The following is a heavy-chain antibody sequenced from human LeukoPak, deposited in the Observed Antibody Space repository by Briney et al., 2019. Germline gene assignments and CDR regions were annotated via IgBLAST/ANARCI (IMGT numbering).Heavy chain of an antibody. J-gene: IGHJ6*03. Sequence: GASVKVSCKASGGTFGSYAISWVRQAPGQGLEWMGGIIPIFGTANYAQKFQVRVTITADESTSTAYMELSSLRSEDTAVYYCARDSGYSNARGYYYYYYMDVWGKGTTVTVSS. CDR2: IIPIFGTA. CDR1: GGTFGSYA. D-gene: IGHD4-11*01. V-gene: IGHV1-69*13. CDR3: ARDSGYSNARGYYYYYYMDV.